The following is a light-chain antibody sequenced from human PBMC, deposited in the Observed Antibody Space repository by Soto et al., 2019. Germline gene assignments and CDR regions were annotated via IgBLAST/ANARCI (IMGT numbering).Light chain of an antibody. V-gene: IGKV3-20*01. J-gene: IGKJ5*01. CDR1: QSVKSSY. CDR3: HQYSNSRT. Sequence: EIVLTQSPRTLALSPGGRATLPCRASQSVKSSYLAWYQHKPGQAPRLLIYGTSSRATGIPDRFSGSGSGTEFTLTISSLEPEDSAIYYCHQYSNSRTFGQGTRLEIK. CDR2: GTS.